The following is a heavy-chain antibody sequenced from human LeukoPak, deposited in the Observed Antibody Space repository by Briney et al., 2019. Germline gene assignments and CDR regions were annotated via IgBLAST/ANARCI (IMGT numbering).Heavy chain of an antibody. V-gene: IGHV3-21*01. Sequence: GGSLRLSCAASGFTFSSYSMNWVRQAPGKGLEWVSSISSSSSYIYYANSVKGRFTISRDNSKNTLYLQMNSLRAEDTAVYYCAKVKVAGFDYWGQGTLVTVSS. CDR2: ISSSSSYI. D-gene: IGHD6-19*01. CDR1: GFTFSSYS. J-gene: IGHJ4*02. CDR3: AKVKVAGFDY.